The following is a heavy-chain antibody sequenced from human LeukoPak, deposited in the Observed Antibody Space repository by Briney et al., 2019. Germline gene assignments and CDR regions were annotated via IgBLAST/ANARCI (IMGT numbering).Heavy chain of an antibody. CDR3: ARLLCSGYICLVFDN. CDR2: ITSSGDLT. Sequence: PGGSLRLSCVASEFTFSSYSMSWVRQAPGRGPEWVSSITSSGDLTFYTDSVKGRFTISRDNAKNTLYLQMNSLRAEDTAIYYCARLLCSGYICLVFDNWGQGTLVTVPS. J-gene: IGHJ4*02. CDR1: EFTFSSYS. D-gene: IGHD3-22*01. V-gene: IGHV3-23*01.